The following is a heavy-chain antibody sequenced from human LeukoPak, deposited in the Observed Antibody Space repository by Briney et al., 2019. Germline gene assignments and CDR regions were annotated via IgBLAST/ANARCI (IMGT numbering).Heavy chain of an antibody. V-gene: IGHV3-30*03. Sequence: GGSLRLSCAASGFTFSSYGMHWVRQAPGKGLEWVAVISYDGSNKYYADSVKGRFTISRDNSKNTLYLQMNSLRAEDTAVYYCARAGYSSGWYDYWGQGTLATVSS. CDR2: ISYDGSNK. CDR1: GFTFSSYG. J-gene: IGHJ4*02. D-gene: IGHD6-19*01. CDR3: ARAGYSSGWYDY.